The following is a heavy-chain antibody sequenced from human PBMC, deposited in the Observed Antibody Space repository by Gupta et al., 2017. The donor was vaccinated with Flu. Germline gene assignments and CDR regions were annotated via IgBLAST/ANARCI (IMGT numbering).Heavy chain of an antibody. J-gene: IGHJ4*02. CDR3: ARELREQWLVSYFDY. CDR1: GGSISSGSYY. V-gene: IGHV4-61*02. CDR2: IYTSGST. D-gene: IGHD6-19*01. Sequence: QVQLQESGPGLVKPSQTLSLTCTVSGGSISSGSYYWSWIRQPAGKGLEWIGRIYTSGSTNYNPSLKSRVTISVGTSKNQFSLKLSSVTAADTAVYYCARELREQWLVSYFDYWGQGTLVTVSS.